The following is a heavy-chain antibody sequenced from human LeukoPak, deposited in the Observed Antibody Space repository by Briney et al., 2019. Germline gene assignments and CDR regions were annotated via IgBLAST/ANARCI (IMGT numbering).Heavy chain of an antibody. Sequence: SETLSLTCAVSGGSISSGGYSRSWIRQPPGKGLEWIGYIYHSGSTYYNPSLKSQVTISVDRSKNQFSLKLSSVTAADTAVYYCARAQGDYGDYSDAFDIWGQGTMVTVSS. CDR1: GGSISSGGYS. CDR2: IYHSGST. CDR3: ARAQGDYGDYSDAFDI. V-gene: IGHV4-30-2*01. J-gene: IGHJ3*02. D-gene: IGHD4-17*01.